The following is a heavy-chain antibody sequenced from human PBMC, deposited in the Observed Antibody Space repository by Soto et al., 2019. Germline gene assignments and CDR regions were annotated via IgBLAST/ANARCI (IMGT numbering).Heavy chain of an antibody. CDR1: GFTLSDYY. J-gene: IGHJ2*01. D-gene: IGHD6-19*01. Sequence: QVQLVESGGGLFKPGGSLRLSCAASGFTLSDYYMSWNRQAPGKALEWVSYMSSSGSYRNHADSVKGRFTMSRDNGNNSVYLQMNSLRAEDTAVYYCARNGIAVSSSDWYFDLWGRGTLVTVSS. CDR3: ARNGIAVSSSDWYFDL. V-gene: IGHV3-11*05. CDR2: MSSSGSYR.